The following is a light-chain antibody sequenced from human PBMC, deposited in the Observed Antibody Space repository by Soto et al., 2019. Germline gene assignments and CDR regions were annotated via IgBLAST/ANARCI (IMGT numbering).Light chain of an antibody. Sequence: EIVLTQSPGTLSLSPWERATLSCRASQTVTSNYLAWYQRKPGQAPRLLIYGASSRATDIPDRFSGSGSGTDFTLTITRREREDFAVDFCRQYAGSPSTFGQGTRVEIK. CDR1: QTVTSNY. CDR3: RQYAGSPST. V-gene: IGKV3-20*01. CDR2: GAS. J-gene: IGKJ1*01.